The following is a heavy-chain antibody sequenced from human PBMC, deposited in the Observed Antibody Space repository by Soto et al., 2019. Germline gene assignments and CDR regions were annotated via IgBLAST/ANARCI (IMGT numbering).Heavy chain of an antibody. J-gene: IGHJ4*02. CDR3: ARGLLYYDSSGYYAY. Sequence: GGSLRLSCAASGFTFSSYGMHWVRQAPGKGLEWVAVIWYDGSNKYYADSVKGRFTISRDNSKNTLYLQMNSLRAEDTAVYYCARGLLYYDSSGYYAYWGQGTLVTVSS. D-gene: IGHD3-22*01. CDR1: GFTFSSYG. V-gene: IGHV3-33*01. CDR2: IWYDGSNK.